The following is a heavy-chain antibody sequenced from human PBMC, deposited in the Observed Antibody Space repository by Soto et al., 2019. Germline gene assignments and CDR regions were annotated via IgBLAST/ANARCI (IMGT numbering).Heavy chain of an antibody. J-gene: IGHJ4*02. CDR3: TSSSERGY. V-gene: IGHV1-3*01. CDR1: GYTYTEYA. CDR2: INVGNGNA. Sequence: QVQFVQSGAEVKKPGASVKLSCMTSGYTYTEYAIHWVRQAPGQGLEWMGWINVGNGNAKYSQRVEGRVTMTRDASASTVYMEVGSLASEDTAVYYCTSSSERGYWGQGTLVTVSS.